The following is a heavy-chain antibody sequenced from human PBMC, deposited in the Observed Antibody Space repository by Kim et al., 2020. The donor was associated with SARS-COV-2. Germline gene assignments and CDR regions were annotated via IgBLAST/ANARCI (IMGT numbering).Heavy chain of an antibody. CDR3: AKEWGGSGYGFDY. J-gene: IGHJ4*02. Sequence: YAASVTGRITVSTDNSMNTRYLQINSLRVEDTAVYYCAKEWGGSGYGFDYWGQGALVSVSS. D-gene: IGHD6-13*01. V-gene: IGHV3-23*01.